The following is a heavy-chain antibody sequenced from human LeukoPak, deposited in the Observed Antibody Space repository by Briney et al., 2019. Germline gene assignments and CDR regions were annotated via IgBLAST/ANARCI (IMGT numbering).Heavy chain of an antibody. Sequence: ASVKVSCKTSGYTFGNFGISWVRQAPPEGVEWMGWISGNNDNPNYGQKFQGRFTVTTDSSTSTAYMALRNLRSDDTAVYYCARDGNSTDDYWGQGTLVTVSS. CDR1: GYTFGNFG. J-gene: IGHJ4*02. CDR3: ARDGNSTDDY. D-gene: IGHD2/OR15-2a*01. V-gene: IGHV1-18*01. CDR2: ISGNNDNP.